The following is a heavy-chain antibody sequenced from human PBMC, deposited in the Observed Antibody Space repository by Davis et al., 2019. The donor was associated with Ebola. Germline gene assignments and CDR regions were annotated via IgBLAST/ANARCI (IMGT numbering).Heavy chain of an antibody. CDR2: IAGDALNS. D-gene: IGHD4-17*01. CDR1: GFNFNNYV. V-gene: IGHV3-23*01. Sequence: GESLKISGAASGFNFNNYVFNWVRQAPGEGLEWVSAIAGDALNSYFADSVKGRFAVPRDRSKSTTYLQMNSLRAEDTAMYYCARGYVDSGGFYRAYYFDLWGRGTLVTVSS. J-gene: IGHJ2*01. CDR3: ARGYVDSGGFYRAYYFDL.